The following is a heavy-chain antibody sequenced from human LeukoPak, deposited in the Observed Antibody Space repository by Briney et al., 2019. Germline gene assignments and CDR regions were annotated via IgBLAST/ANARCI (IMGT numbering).Heavy chain of an antibody. CDR3: AREVVVTHDAFDI. J-gene: IGHJ3*02. D-gene: IGHD3-22*01. Sequence: GGSLRFSGAASGFPFSSYSMNWFRQAPGKGLEWVSSISSSSSYIYYADSVKGRFTISRDNAKNSLYLQMNSLRAEDTAVYYCAREVVVTHDAFDIWGQGTMVTVSS. CDR1: GFPFSSYS. V-gene: IGHV3-21*01. CDR2: ISSSSSYI.